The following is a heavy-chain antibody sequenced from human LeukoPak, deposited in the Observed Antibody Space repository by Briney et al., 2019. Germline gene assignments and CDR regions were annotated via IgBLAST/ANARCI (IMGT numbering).Heavy chain of an antibody. CDR1: RFTFSSYW. CDR2: INSDGSST. CDR3: ARDRSDRRRTPNIDY. Sequence: GGSLRLSCAASRFTFSSYWMHWVRQAPGKGLVWVSRINSDGSSTSYADSVKGRFTISRDNAKHKLYLQMNTLRAEDTAVYYCARDRSDRRRTPNIDYWGQGTLVTVSS. J-gene: IGHJ4*02. D-gene: IGHD4/OR15-4a*01. V-gene: IGHV3-74*01.